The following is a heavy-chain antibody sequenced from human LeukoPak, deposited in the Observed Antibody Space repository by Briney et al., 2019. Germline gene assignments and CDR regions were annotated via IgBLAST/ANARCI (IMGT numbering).Heavy chain of an antibody. Sequence: GESLKISCAASGFTFSSYSMNWVRQAPGKGLEWVSSISSSSSYIYYADSVKGRFTISRDNSKNTVYLQMNSLRAEDTAVYYCAKDSFYALDVWGQGTMVTVSS. J-gene: IGHJ3*01. V-gene: IGHV3-21*04. CDR1: GFTFSSYS. CDR3: AKDSFYALDV. CDR2: ISSSSSYI.